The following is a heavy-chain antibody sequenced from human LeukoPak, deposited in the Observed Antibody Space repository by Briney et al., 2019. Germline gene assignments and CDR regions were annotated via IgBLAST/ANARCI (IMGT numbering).Heavy chain of an antibody. CDR2: ISYDGSNK. V-gene: IGHV3-30-3*01. D-gene: IGHD3-10*01. CDR3: VKEAYYGWGSSPTFYFDY. Sequence: GGSLRLSCAASGFTFSSYAMHWVGRVPGRGLGGGAVISYDGSNKYYADSVKGRFTISRDNSRNTVFLQMNRLRPEDTAVYYCVKEAYYGWGSSPTFYFDYWGQGTRVTVSS. J-gene: IGHJ4*02. CDR1: GFTFSSYA.